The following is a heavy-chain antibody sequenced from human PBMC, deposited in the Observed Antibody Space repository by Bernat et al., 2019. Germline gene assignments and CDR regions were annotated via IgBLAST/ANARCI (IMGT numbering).Heavy chain of an antibody. CDR2: INHSGST. D-gene: IGHD1-26*01. Sequence: QVQLQQWGAGLLKPSETLSLTCAVYGGSFSGYYWSWIRQPPGKGLEWIGEINHSGSTNYNPSLKSRVTISVDTSKNQFSRKVGCGTAADTVVYYWGRLSGSDPHAVDYWGQGTRVPVA. CDR1: GGSFSGYY. CDR3: GRLSGSDPHAVDY. V-gene: IGHV4-34*01. J-gene: IGHJ4*02.